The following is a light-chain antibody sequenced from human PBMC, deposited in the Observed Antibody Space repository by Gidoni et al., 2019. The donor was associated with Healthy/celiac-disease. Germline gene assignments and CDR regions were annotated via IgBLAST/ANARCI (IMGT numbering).Light chain of an antibody. CDR2: GAS. J-gene: IGKJ1*01. CDR1: QSVSSSY. V-gene: IGKV3-20*01. Sequence: IVLTQSPGTLSLSPGERATLSCRASQSVSSSYLAWYQQKPGQAPRLLIYGASSRATGLPDRFSGSGSGTDFTLTISRREPEDFAVYYCQQYGSSYWTFGQGTKVEIK. CDR3: QQYGSSYWT.